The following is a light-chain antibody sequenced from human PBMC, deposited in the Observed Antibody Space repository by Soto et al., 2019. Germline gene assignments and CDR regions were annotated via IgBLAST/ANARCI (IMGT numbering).Light chain of an antibody. J-gene: IGKJ2*01. CDR1: QSVSTN. CDR3: QQYNNWPPVT. CDR2: GAS. V-gene: IGKV3-15*01. Sequence: EIVMTQSPATLSVSPGERATLSCMASQSVSTNLGWYQQKPGQAPRLLIYGASTRATGVPARFSGSGSGTEFTLTISSLQSEDFAVYYCQQYNNWPPVTFGQGTKLEIK.